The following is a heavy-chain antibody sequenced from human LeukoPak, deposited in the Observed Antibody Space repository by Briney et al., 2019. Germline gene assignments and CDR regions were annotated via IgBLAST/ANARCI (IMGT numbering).Heavy chain of an antibody. CDR1: GYSFTSYW. V-gene: IGHV5-10-1*01. J-gene: IGHJ2*01. CDR2: IDPSDSYT. CDR3: ARYGDYYDSSGYYPLGWYFDL. Sequence: GESLKISCKGSGYSFTSYWISWVRQMPGKGLEWMGWIDPSDSYTNYSPSFQGHVTISADKSISTAYLQWSSLRASDTAMYYCARYGDYYDSSGYYPLGWYFDLWGRGTLVTVSS. D-gene: IGHD3-22*01.